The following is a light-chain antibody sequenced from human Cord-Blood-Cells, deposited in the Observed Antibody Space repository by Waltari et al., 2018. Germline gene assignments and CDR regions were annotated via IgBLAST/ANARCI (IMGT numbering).Light chain of an antibody. V-gene: IGLV3-19*01. CDR2: GKN. Sequence: SSELTQDPAVSVALGQTVRITCQGDSLRSYYASWYQQKPGQAPVLVIYGKNNWPSGIPDRFSGSSSGNTASLTITGAQAEDEADYYCTSRDSSGNHWVFGGGTKLTIL. CDR3: TSRDSSGNHWV. CDR1: SLRSYY. J-gene: IGLJ3*02.